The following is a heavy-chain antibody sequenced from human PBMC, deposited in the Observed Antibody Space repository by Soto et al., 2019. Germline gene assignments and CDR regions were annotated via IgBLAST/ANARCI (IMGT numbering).Heavy chain of an antibody. V-gene: IGHV5-10-1*01. CDR2: IDPSDSYT. J-gene: IGHJ6*02. CDR1: GYSFTTYW. Sequence: GESLKISCKGSGYSFTTYWISWVRQMPGKGLEWMGRIDPSDSYTNYSPSFQGHVTISTDKSISTAYLQWSSLQASDTAMYYCARNYYYGMDVWGQGTTVTGSS. CDR3: ARNYYYGMDV.